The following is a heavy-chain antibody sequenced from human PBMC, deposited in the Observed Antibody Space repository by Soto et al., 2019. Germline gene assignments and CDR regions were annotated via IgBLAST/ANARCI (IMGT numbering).Heavy chain of an antibody. J-gene: IGHJ6*02. CDR1: GFAYSRYA. D-gene: IGHD6-19*01. CDR3: AALAVAGSSGMEV. CDR2: ISGSGDRT. V-gene: IGHV3-23*01. Sequence: GALRHSCSPAGFAYSRYAMSWVRQAPGKGLEWVSAISGSGDRTYYADSVKGRLTISRGNSKNTLYLQMKSLRAEDTAVYYCAALAVAGSSGMEVWGQGTTVTVSS.